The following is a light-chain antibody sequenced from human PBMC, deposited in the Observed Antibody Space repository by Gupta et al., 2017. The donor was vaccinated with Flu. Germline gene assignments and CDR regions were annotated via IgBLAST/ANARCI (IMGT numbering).Light chain of an antibody. CDR3: QQSYSTPPWT. J-gene: IGKJ1*01. V-gene: IGKV1-39*01. CDR1: QSISSY. Sequence: DRVTITCRASQSISSYLNWYQLKPGKAPKLLIYAASSVQSGVPSRFSGSGSGTDFTLTISGLQPGDFATYYCQQSYSTPPWTFGQGNKVEIK. CDR2: AAS.